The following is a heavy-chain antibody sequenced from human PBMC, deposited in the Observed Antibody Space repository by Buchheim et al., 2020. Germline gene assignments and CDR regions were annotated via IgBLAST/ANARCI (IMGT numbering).Heavy chain of an antibody. CDR2: IWYDGSNK. D-gene: IGHD6-13*01. CDR3: ARGAAAGTDNWFDP. CDR1: GFTFSSYG. J-gene: IGHJ5*02. Sequence: QVQLVESGGGVVQPGRSLRLSCAASGFTFSSYGMHWVRQAPGKGLEWVAVIWYDGSNKYYADPVKGRFTISRDNSKNTLYLQMNSLRAEDTAVYYCARGAAAGTDNWFDPWGQGTL. V-gene: IGHV3-33*01.